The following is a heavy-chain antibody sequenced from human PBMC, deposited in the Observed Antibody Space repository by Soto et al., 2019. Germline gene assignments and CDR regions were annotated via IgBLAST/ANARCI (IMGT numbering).Heavy chain of an antibody. J-gene: IGHJ4*02. D-gene: IGHD6-6*01. CDR1: GYTFTSYT. Sequence: SVKVSCKASGYTFTSYTMSWVRQAPGQGLEWMGRIIPILGIANYAQKFQGRVTITADKSTSTAYMELSSLRSDDTAVYYCARDLGARRLSYWGQGTLVTVS. V-gene: IGHV1-69*04. CDR2: IIPILGIA. CDR3: ARDLGARRLSY.